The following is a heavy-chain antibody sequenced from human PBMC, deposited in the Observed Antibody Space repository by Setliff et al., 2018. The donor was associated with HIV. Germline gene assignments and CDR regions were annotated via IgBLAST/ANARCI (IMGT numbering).Heavy chain of an antibody. J-gene: IGHJ4*02. CDR3: ARDHRSGGLDY. CDR2: IGQDGSEK. D-gene: IGHD3-10*01. V-gene: IGHV3-7*01. Sequence: QPGGSLRLSCAASGFTFSSYAMSWVRQAPGKGLEWVANIGQDGSEKYYVDSVKGRFSISRDNAKRSLYLQMNSLRAEDTAVYYCARDHRSGGLDYWGQGTLVTVSS. CDR1: GFTFSSYA.